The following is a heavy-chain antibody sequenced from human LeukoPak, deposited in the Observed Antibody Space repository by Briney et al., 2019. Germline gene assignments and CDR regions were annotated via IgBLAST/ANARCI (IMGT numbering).Heavy chain of an antibody. J-gene: IGHJ5*02. V-gene: IGHV4-30-4*08. Sequence: PSETLSLTCTVSGGSISSGDYYWSWIRQPPGKGLEWIGYIYYSGSTYYNPSLKSRVTISVDTSKNQFSLKLSSVTAADTAVYYCARVPAAIGGFDPRGQGTLVTVSS. CDR1: GGSISSGDYY. CDR3: ARVPAAIGGFDP. D-gene: IGHD2-2*01. CDR2: IYYSGST.